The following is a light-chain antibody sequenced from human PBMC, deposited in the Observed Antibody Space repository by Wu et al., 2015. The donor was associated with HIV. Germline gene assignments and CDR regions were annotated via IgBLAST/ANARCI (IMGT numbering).Light chain of an antibody. V-gene: IGKV1-27*01. CDR1: QGISNF. J-gene: IGKJ5*01. CDR3: QQYGSSPRT. Sequence: DIQMTQSPSSLSASVGDRVTITCRASQGISNFLAWYQQKPGKPPKVLIYAASTLQSGVPSRFSGSGSGTDFTLTISRLEPEDFAVYYCQQYGSSPRTFGQGHDWRLN. CDR2: AAS.